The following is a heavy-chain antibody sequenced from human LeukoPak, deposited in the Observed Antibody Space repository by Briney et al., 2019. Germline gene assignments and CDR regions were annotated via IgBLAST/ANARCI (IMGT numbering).Heavy chain of an antibody. CDR3: ARVSAPPDYGDYVLENWFDP. CDR2: ISAYNKR. Sequence: GASVKVSGKASGYTFTSYGINWVRQAPGQGLEWMGWISAYNKRNYAQKFQGRVTMTTDTSTSTAYMELRNLRSDDTAVYYCARVSAPPDYGDYVLENWFDPWGQGTLVTVSS. CDR1: GYTFTSYG. V-gene: IGHV1-18*01. D-gene: IGHD4-17*01. J-gene: IGHJ5*02.